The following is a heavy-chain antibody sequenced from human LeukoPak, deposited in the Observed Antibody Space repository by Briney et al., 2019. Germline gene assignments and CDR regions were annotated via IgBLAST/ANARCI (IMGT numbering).Heavy chain of an antibody. D-gene: IGHD4-23*01. V-gene: IGHV3-23*01. CDR3: AKEVTPGALLYGPFDY. CDR2: ISASGGGT. Sequence: GGSLRLSCAASEFILSSYGMSWVRQAPGKGLEWVSAISASGGGTYYADSVKGRFTISRDNSRNTLYLQMNSLRAEDTAIYYCAKEVTPGALLYGPFDYWGQGTLVTVSS. CDR1: EFILSSYG. J-gene: IGHJ4*02.